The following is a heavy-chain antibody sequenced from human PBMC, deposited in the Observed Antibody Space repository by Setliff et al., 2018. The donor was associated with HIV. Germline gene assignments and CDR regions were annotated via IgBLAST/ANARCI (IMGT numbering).Heavy chain of an antibody. V-gene: IGHV1-18*01. D-gene: IGHD3-3*01. J-gene: IGHJ6*03. Sequence: ASVKVSCKASGYTFDSYGISWVRQAPGQGLEWMGWITDYNGNTNYAQKLQGRVTMTTDTSTSTAYMELRSLRSDDTAVYYCARDGYYNFWSGYGYYYYYMDVWGKGTAVTVSS. CDR1: GYTFDSYG. CDR3: ARDGYYNFWSGYGYYYYYMDV. CDR2: ITDYNGNT.